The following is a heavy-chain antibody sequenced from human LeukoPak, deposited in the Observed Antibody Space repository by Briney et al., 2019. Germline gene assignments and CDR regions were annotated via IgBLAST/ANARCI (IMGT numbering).Heavy chain of an antibody. D-gene: IGHD6-6*01. CDR3: AGASALVWHDY. J-gene: IGHJ4*02. CDR1: GGSFSGYY. CDR2: INHSGST. Sequence: SETLSLTCAVYGGSFSGYYWSWIRQPPGKGLEWIGEINHSGSTNYNPSLKSRVTISLDTSKKQFSLKVSSVTAADTAVYYCAGASALVWHDYWGQGTLVAVSS. V-gene: IGHV4-34*01.